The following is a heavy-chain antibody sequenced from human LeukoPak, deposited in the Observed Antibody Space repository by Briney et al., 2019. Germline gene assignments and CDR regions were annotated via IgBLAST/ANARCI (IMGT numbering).Heavy chain of an antibody. J-gene: IGHJ4*02. D-gene: IGHD6-13*01. CDR1: GGSFSGYY. V-gene: IGHV4-34*01. CDR2: INHSGST. Sequence: SETLSLTCAVYGGSFSGYYWSWIRQPPGKGLEWIGEINHSGSTNYNPSLKSRVTISVDTSKNQFSLKLSSLTAADTAAYFCARFIATTGFDHWGQGTLVTVSS. CDR3: ARFIATTGFDH.